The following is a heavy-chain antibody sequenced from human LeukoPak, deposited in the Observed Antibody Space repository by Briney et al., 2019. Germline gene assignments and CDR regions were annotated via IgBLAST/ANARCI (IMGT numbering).Heavy chain of an antibody. J-gene: IGHJ4*02. Sequence: SETLSLTCTVSGGSISSGGYYWSWIRQHPGKGLEWIGYIYYSGITYYNPSLKSRVIMLVDTSKNQFSLKLSSVTAADTAVYYCARGGSSRFGYWGQGTLVTVSS. CDR1: GGSISSGGYY. CDR2: IYYSGIT. CDR3: ARGGSSRFGY. V-gene: IGHV4-31*03. D-gene: IGHD1-26*01.